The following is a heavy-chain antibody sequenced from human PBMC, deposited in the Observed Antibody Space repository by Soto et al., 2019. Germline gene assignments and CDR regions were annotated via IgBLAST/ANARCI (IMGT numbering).Heavy chain of an antibody. CDR2: VNNDGTDT. CDR1: GFTFSNYW. Sequence: EVQLVESGGGLVQPGGSLRLSCAASGFTFSNYWMYWVRQAPGKGLVWVSRVNNDGTDTTHADSVKGRFTIARDNAENTLYLERNSLGAEVTAVYYCARGGLQHALDVWGEGSTVTVSS. J-gene: IGHJ6*04. D-gene: IGHD2-21*01. V-gene: IGHV3-74*03. CDR3: ARGGLQHALDV.